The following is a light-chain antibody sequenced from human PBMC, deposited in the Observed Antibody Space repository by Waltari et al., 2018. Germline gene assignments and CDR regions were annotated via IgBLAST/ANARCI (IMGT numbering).Light chain of an antibody. V-gene: IGLV2-14*01. CDR3: SSYTNSDTWV. CDR2: EVS. J-gene: IGLJ2*01. Sequence: QPASVSGSPGQSITISCTGTSSDIGTYNYVSWYQQLPGKAPKLMISEVSNRPSGLSIRFSGSKSGNTASLTIFELQVEDEGDYYCSSYTNSDTWVFGGGTKVTVL. CDR1: SSDIGTYNY.